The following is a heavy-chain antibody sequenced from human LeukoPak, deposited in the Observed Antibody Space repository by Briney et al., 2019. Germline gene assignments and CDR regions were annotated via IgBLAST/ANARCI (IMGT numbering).Heavy chain of an antibody. CDR3: ARGQVPAARGYNWFDP. CDR1: GWSFNDYY. D-gene: IGHD2-2*01. J-gene: IGHJ5*02. V-gene: IGHV4-34*01. CDR2: TNARGDT. Sequence: SETLSLTCAVYGWSFNDYYWNWIRQPPGKGLEWIGATNARGDTNFNPSLKSRVTISVDTSKSQSSQRLTSMIAADTAVYYCARGQVPAARGYNWFDPWGQGTLVTVSS.